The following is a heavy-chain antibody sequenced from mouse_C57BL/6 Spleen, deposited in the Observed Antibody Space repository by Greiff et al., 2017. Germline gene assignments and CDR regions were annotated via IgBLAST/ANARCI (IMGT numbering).Heavy chain of an antibody. V-gene: IGHV1-50*01. J-gene: IGHJ2*01. Sequence: VQLQQPGAELVKPGASVKLSCKASGYTFTSYWMQWVKQRPGQGLEWIGEIDPSDSYTNYNQKFKGKATLTVDTSSSTAYMQLSSLTSEDSAVYYGARKGRGNYFDYWGQGTTLTVSS. D-gene: IGHD3-3*01. CDR3: ARKGRGNYFDY. CDR1: GYTFTSYW. CDR2: IDPSDSYT.